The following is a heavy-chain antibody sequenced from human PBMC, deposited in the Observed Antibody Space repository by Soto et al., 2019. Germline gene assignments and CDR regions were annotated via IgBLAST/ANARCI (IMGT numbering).Heavy chain of an antibody. Sequence: PGGSLRLSCAASGFTFSSYGMHWVRQAPCKGLELVAVISYDGSNKYYADSVKGRFTISRDNSKNTLYLQMSSLRAEDTAVYYCSKGLLRYGYYEGVYWGHGTLVTVSS. CDR2: ISYDGSNK. J-gene: IGHJ4*01. CDR1: GFTFSSYG. CDR3: SKGLLRYGYYEGVY. V-gene: IGHV3-30*18. D-gene: IGHD4-17*01.